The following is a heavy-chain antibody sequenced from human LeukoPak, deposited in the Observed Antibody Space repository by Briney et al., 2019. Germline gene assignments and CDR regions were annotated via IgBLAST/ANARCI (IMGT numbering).Heavy chain of an antibody. CDR1: GFTFSNYD. V-gene: IGHV3-7*01. CDR2: IKQDGSEK. D-gene: IGHD2-2*01. Sequence: GGSLRLSCAASGFTFSNYDMSWVRQAPGKGLEWVANIKQDGSEKYYLDSVKGRFTISRDNAKDSLYLQMNSLRVEDTAVYYCARDLASQGRLYCSSTRCSKGTFDIWGQGTMVTVSS. CDR3: ARDLASQGRLYCSSTRCSKGTFDI. J-gene: IGHJ3*02.